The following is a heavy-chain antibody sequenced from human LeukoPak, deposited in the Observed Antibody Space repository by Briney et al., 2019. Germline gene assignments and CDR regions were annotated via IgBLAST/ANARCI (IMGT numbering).Heavy chain of an antibody. J-gene: IGHJ3*02. CDR3: ARDHGYCSDTSCLVGAFDI. V-gene: IGHV1-2*02. Sequence: ASVKVSCKASGYTFTGYYMHWVRQAPGQGLEWMGWISPNSGGTNYAQKFQGRVTMTRDTSISTAYMELSRLRSDDTAVYYCARDHGYCSDTSCLVGAFDIWGQGTMVTVSS. D-gene: IGHD2-2*03. CDR2: ISPNSGGT. CDR1: GYTFTGYY.